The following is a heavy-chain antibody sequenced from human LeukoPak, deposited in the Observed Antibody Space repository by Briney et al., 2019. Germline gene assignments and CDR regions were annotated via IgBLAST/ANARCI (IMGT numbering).Heavy chain of an antibody. CDR3: AHKDSSWYAMEWFDP. Sequence: ESGPTLVKPTQTLTLTCTFSGFSLSTSGVGVGWIRQPPGKALEWLALIYWDDDKRYSPSLKSRLTITKDTSKNQVVLTMTNMDPVDTATYYCAHKDSSWYAMEWFDPWGQGTLVTVSS. V-gene: IGHV2-5*02. J-gene: IGHJ5*02. CDR1: GFSLSTSGVG. CDR2: IYWDDDK. D-gene: IGHD6-13*01.